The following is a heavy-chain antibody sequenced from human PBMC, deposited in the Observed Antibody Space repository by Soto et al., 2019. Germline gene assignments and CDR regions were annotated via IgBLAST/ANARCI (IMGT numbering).Heavy chain of an antibody. CDR3: ARDPQLEWLGY. V-gene: IGHV1-69*08. CDR1: GGTFSSYT. Sequence: QVQLVQSGAEVKKPGSSVKDSCKASGGTFSSYTISWVRQAPGQGLEWMGRIIPILGIANYAQKFQGRVTITADKSTSTAYMELSSLRSEDTAVYYCARDPQLEWLGYWGQGTLVTVSS. D-gene: IGHD1-1*01. J-gene: IGHJ4*02. CDR2: IIPILGIA.